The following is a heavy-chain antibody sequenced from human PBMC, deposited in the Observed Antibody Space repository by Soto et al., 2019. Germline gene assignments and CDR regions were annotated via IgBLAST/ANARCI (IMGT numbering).Heavy chain of an antibody. CDR3: ARVTPRYDYGDSSAFDI. J-gene: IGHJ3*02. CDR2: IYYSGST. CDR1: GGSISSYY. Sequence: PSETLSLTCTVSGGSISSYYWSWIRQPPGKGLEWIGYIYYSGSTNYNPSLKSRVTMSVDTSKNHFSLKLSSVTAADTAVYYCARVTPRYDYGDSSAFDIWGQGTMVTVSS. V-gene: IGHV4-59*01. D-gene: IGHD4-17*01.